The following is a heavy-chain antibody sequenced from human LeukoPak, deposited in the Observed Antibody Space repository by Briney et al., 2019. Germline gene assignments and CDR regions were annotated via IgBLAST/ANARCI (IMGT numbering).Heavy chain of an antibody. J-gene: IGHJ5*02. D-gene: IGHD6-6*01. V-gene: IGHV4-34*01. Sequence: SETLSLTCGVYGGSFSGYHWSWIRLRPGKGLEWIGDINHSGSTHYNPSLKSRVTISVDTSNNQFSLKLHSVTAADTAVYYCARGFPSSLLWFDPWGQGTLVTVSS. CDR3: ARGFPSSLLWFDP. CDR2: INHSGST. CDR1: GGSFSGYH.